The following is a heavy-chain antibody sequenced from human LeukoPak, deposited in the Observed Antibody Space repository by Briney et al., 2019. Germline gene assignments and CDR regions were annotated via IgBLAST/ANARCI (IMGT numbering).Heavy chain of an antibody. Sequence: SVKVSRKASGGTFSSYAISWVRQAPGQGLEWMGGIIPIFGTANYAQKFQGRVTITTDESTSTAYMELSSLRSEDTAVYYCAREIAAAGTAGIWGQGTLVTVSS. CDR3: AREIAAAGTAGI. CDR1: GGTFSSYA. D-gene: IGHD6-13*01. V-gene: IGHV1-69*05. CDR2: IIPIFGTA. J-gene: IGHJ4*02.